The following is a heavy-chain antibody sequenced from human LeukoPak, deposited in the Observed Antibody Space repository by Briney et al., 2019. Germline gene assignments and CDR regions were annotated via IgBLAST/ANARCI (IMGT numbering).Heavy chain of an antibody. CDR1: GGSISTSNYY. J-gene: IGHJ4*02. V-gene: IGHV4-39*07. CDR2: INHSGST. Sequence: SETLSLTCTVSGGSISTSNYYWGWIRQPPGKGLEWIGEINHSGSTNYNPSLKSRVTISVDTSKNQFSLKLSSVTAADTAVYYCASLSGDYGDYDALRSFDYWGQGTLVTVSS. CDR3: ASLSGDYGDYDALRSFDY. D-gene: IGHD4-17*01.